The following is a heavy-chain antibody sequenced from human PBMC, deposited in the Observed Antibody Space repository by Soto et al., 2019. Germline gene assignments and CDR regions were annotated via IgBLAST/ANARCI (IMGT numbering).Heavy chain of an antibody. Sequence: PSETLSLTCAVYGGSVSGYYWSWLRQPPGKGLEWIGEINQSGSTNYNPSLKSRVTISVDTSKNQFSLKVSSVTAAHAAVDYCARGLNYVVYWGQGTLVTVSS. V-gene: IGHV4-34*01. CDR3: ARGLNYVVY. CDR2: INQSGST. CDR1: GGSVSGYY. D-gene: IGHD3-16*01. J-gene: IGHJ4*02.